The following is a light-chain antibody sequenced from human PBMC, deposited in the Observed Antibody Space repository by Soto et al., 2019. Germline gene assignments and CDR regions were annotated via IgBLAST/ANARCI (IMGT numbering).Light chain of an antibody. J-gene: IGKJ2*01. CDR3: QQANSFPYT. V-gene: IGKV1-6*01. Sequence: AIQMTQSPASLSASXGDRVTITCRASQGIRNDLGWYQQKPGKAPKLLILKASSLESGVPSRFSGSGSGTDFTLTISSLQPEDFATYYCQQANSFPYTFGQGAK. CDR1: QGIRND. CDR2: KAS.